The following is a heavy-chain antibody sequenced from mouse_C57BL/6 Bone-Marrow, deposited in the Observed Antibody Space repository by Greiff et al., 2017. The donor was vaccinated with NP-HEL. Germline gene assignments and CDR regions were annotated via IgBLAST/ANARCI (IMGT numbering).Heavy chain of an antibody. CDR2: IYPGSGST. CDR3: ARHDYDVRYAMDY. V-gene: IGHV1-55*01. CDR1: GYTFTSYW. Sequence: VQLQQSGAELVKPGASVKMSCKASGYTFTSYWITWVKQRPGQGLEWIGDIYPGSGSTNYNEKFKSKATLTVDTSSSTAYMQLSSLTSEDSAVYYCARHDYDVRYAMDYWGQGTSVTVSS. D-gene: IGHD2-4*01. J-gene: IGHJ4*01.